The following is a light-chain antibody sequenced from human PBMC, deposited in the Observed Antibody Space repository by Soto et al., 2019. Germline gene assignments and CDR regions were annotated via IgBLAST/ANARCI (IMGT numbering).Light chain of an antibody. CDR1: QDIRRS. CDR3: QKYSSAPLT. Sequence: DIQMTQSPSSLSASVGDRVTITCRASQDIRRSLAWYQQRAGKVPKLLIQAPSTLQSGVPSRFSGSGSGTVLTLTIAGLQPEDVGTYYCQKYSSAPLTFAGGTKVEIK. V-gene: IGKV1-27*01. J-gene: IGKJ4*01. CDR2: APS.